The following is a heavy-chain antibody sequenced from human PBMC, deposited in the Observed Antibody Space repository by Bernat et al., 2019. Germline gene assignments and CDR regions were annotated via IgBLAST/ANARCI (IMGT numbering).Heavy chain of an antibody. J-gene: IGHJ6*03. CDR2: VSNSGGKT. V-gene: IGHV3-23*01. Sequence: EVQLLESGGGLVQPGGSLRLSCAASGFTFSTYAMTWVRQAPGKGLEWLSGVSNSGGKTYYADSVKGRFTISRDNSESTLHLQMISLRAEDSAVYYCAKGLGGNGIFYYYMDVWGKGTTVTVSS. D-gene: IGHD3-16*01. CDR1: GFTFSTYA. CDR3: AKGLGGNGIFYYYMDV.